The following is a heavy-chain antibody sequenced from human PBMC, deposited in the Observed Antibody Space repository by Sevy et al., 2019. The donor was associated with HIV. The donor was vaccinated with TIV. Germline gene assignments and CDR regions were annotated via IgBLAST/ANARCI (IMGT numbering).Heavy chain of an antibody. Sequence: GGSLRLSCAASGFTFSSYGMHWVRQAPGKGLEWVAVISYDGSNKYYADSVKGRFTISRDNSKNTLYLQMNSLRAEDTAVYYCAKSERGYYYGIDVWGQGTTVTVSS. J-gene: IGHJ6*02. V-gene: IGHV3-30*18. CDR2: ISYDGSNK. CDR1: GFTFSSYG. CDR3: AKSERGYYYGIDV.